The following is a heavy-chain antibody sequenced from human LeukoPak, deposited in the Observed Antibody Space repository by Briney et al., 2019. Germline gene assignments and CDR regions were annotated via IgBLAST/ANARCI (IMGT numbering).Heavy chain of an antibody. CDR3: ARVGSDYGTSFDY. D-gene: IGHD1-26*01. J-gene: IGHJ4*02. Sequence: PGGSLRLSCAASGFTFSSYEMNWVRQAPGKGLEWVSYISSSSSYIYYADSVKGRFTISRDNAKNSLYLQMNSLRAEDTAVYYCARVGSDYGTSFDYWGQGTLVTVSS. CDR1: GFTFSSYE. V-gene: IGHV3-21*05. CDR2: ISSSSSYI.